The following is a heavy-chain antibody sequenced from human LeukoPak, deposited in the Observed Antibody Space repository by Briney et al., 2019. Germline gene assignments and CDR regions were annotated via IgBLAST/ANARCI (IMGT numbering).Heavy chain of an antibody. Sequence: RAGGSLRLSCAASGFTFSSYAMSWVRQAPGKGLEWVSAISGSGDSTYYADSVKGRFTISRDNSKNTAYLQMNSLRAEDTAVYYCAKRSGINYGYFDSWGQGTLVTVSS. CDR2: ISGSGDST. CDR1: GFTFSSYA. J-gene: IGHJ4*02. D-gene: IGHD1-26*01. V-gene: IGHV3-23*01. CDR3: AKRSGINYGYFDS.